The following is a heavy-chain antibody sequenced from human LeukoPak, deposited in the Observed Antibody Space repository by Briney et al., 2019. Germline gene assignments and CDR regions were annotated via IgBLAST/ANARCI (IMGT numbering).Heavy chain of an antibody. V-gene: IGHV1-2*02. J-gene: IGHJ5*02. CDR3: ARDGKYQLLFEEGPGTNWFDP. Sequence: ASVKASCKASGGTFSSYAISWVRQAPGQGLEWMGWINPNSGGTNYAQKFQGRVTMTRDTSISTAYMELSRLRSDDTAVYYCARDGKYQLLFEEGPGTNWFDPWGQGTLVTVSS. CDR1: GGTFSSYA. D-gene: IGHD2-2*01. CDR2: INPNSGGT.